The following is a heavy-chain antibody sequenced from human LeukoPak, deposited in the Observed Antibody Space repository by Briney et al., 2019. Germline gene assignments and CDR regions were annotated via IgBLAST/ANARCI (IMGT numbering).Heavy chain of an antibody. CDR3: ARVMGAKAVDY. CDR2: INHSGST. Sequence: PSETLSLTCAVYGGSFSGYYWSWIRQPPGKGLEWIGEINHSGSTNYNPSLKSRVTISVDTSKNQFSLKLSSVTAADTAVYYFARVMGAKAVDYWGQGTLVTVSS. CDR1: GGSFSGYY. V-gene: IGHV4-34*01. D-gene: IGHD1-26*01. J-gene: IGHJ4*02.